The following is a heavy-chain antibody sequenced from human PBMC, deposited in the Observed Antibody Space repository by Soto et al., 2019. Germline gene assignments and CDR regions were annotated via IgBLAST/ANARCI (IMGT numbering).Heavy chain of an antibody. CDR1: GGSISRSSYY. D-gene: IGHD2-2*01. J-gene: IGHJ4*02. V-gene: IGHV4-39*01. Sequence: SETLSLTCTVSGGSISRSSYYWGWIRQPPGKGLEWIGSIYYSGSTYYNPSLKSRVTISVDTSKKQFPLKLSSVTAADTAVYYCVRRGEVPVAMTDCWGQGTLVTVSS. CDR3: VRRGEVPVAMTDC. CDR2: IYYSGST.